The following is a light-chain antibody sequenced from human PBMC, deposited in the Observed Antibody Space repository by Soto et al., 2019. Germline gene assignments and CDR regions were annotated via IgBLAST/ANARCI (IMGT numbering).Light chain of an antibody. CDR3: QQYGSSPIT. J-gene: IGKJ5*01. CDR2: ATS. CDR1: QSVSSIY. V-gene: IGKV3-20*01. Sequence: EIVLTQSPGSLSWSPVERPAHPSRASQSVSSIYLDWYQQKTGQAPSLLIYATSSRATGIPERYSGSGSGTDFTLTISRLEPEDFAVYYCQQYGSSPITFGQGTRLEIK.